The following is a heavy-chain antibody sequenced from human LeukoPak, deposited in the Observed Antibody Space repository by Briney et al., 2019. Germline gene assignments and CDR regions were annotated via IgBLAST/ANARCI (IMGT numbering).Heavy chain of an antibody. D-gene: IGHD3-3*02. Sequence: ASVKVSCKASGYTFTGYYMHWVRQAPGQGLEWMGWINPNSGGTNYAQKFQGRVTMTRDTSISTAYMELSRLRSDDTAVYYCARARISSPYNWFDPWGQGTLVTVSS. J-gene: IGHJ5*02. CDR2: INPNSGGT. CDR3: ARARISSPYNWFDP. V-gene: IGHV1-2*02. CDR1: GYTFTGYY.